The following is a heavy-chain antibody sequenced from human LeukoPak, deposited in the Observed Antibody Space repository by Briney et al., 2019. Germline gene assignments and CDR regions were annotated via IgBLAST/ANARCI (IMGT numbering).Heavy chain of an antibody. Sequence: ASVKVSCKASGYSFTGSDIHWVRQAPGQGPEWMGVINPSGSSTIYAQKFKGRVTMTKDTSTGTVYMGLSSLRSEDTAVYYCASTKARDWHLTASPLDFWGQGTLVSVSS. CDR3: ASTKARDWHLTASPLDF. J-gene: IGHJ4*02. D-gene: IGHD1-7*01. CDR2: INPSGSST. CDR1: GYSFTGSD. V-gene: IGHV1-46*01.